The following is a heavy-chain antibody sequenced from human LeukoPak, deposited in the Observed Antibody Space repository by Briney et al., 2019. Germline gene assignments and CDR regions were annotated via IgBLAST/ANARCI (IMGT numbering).Heavy chain of an antibody. Sequence: SGGSLRLSCAASGFTFSSYGMHWVRQAPGKGLEWVAVIWYDGSNKYYADSVKGRFTISRDNSKNTLYLQMNSLRAEDTAVYYCASGQKWLQSYYFDYWGQGTLATVSS. CDR1: GFTFSSYG. D-gene: IGHD5-24*01. CDR2: IWYDGSNK. J-gene: IGHJ4*02. CDR3: ASGQKWLQSYYFDY. V-gene: IGHV3-30*02.